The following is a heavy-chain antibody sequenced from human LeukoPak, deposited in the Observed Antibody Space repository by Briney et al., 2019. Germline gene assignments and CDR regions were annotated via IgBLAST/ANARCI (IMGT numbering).Heavy chain of an antibody. Sequence: AGGSLRLSCEVSGFTFSSYNMNWVRQAPGKGLEWVSSISTSSSYIYYADSVKGRFTISRDNARNSLYLQMNSLRAEDTAMYYCARDVVVVVASDSNFNYWGQGTLVTVSS. CDR1: GFTFSSYN. CDR3: ARDVVVVVASDSNFNY. J-gene: IGHJ4*02. V-gene: IGHV3-21*01. CDR2: ISTSSSYI. D-gene: IGHD2-15*01.